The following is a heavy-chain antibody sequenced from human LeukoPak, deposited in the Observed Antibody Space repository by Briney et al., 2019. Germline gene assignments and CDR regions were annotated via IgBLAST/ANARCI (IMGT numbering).Heavy chain of an antibody. J-gene: IGHJ6*03. D-gene: IGHD3-3*01. CDR2: IYYSGST. Sequence: SETLSLTCTVSGGSISSYYRSWIRQPPGKGLERIGYIYYSGSTNYNPSLKSRVTISVDTSKNQFSLKLSSVTAADTAVYYCARENWEWNYYYYYMDVWGKGTTVTVSS. V-gene: IGHV4-59*01. CDR3: ARENWEWNYYYYYMDV. CDR1: GGSISSYY.